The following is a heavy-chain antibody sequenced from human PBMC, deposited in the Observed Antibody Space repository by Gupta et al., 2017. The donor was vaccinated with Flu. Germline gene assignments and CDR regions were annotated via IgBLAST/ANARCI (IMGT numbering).Heavy chain of an antibody. J-gene: IGHJ6*02. CDR2: IWYDGSNK. CDR3: ARDGRIAVAGTIYYYYGMDV. D-gene: IGHD6-19*01. V-gene: IGHV3-33*01. Sequence: VRQPPGKRLEWFAVIWYDGSNKYYADSVKGRFTISRDNSKNTLYLQMNSLRAEDTAVYYCARDGRIAVAGTIYYYYGMDVWGQGTTVTVSS.